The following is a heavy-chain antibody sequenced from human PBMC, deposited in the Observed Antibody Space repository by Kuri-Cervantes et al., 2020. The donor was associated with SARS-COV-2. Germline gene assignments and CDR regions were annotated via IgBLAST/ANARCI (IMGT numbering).Heavy chain of an antibody. CDR3: ARGTGYQLPDGWGWVGY. V-gene: IGHV3-23*01. J-gene: IGHJ4*02. CDR2: ISSRGDST. CDR1: GFTFSSYA. D-gene: IGHD2-2*01. Sequence: ESLKISCAASGFTFSSYAMGWVRQAPGKGLEWVSSISSRGDSTYYADSVRGRFTISRDNSKNTLYLQMNSLRAEDTAVYYCARGTGYQLPDGWGWVGYWGQGTLVTSPQ.